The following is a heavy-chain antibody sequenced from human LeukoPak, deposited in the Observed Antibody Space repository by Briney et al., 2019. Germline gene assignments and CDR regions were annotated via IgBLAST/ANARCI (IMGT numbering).Heavy chain of an antibody. CDR1: GFTFSSYS. Sequence: GGSLRLSCAASGFTFSSYSMNWVRQAPGKVLEWVSSISSSSSYIYYADSVKGRFTISRDNAKNSFFLQMSSLRAEDTSVYYCVAGDWGARDSFDLWGRGTMVTVSS. D-gene: IGHD2-21*02. CDR3: VAGDWGARDSFDL. J-gene: IGHJ3*01. V-gene: IGHV3-21*01. CDR2: ISSSSSYI.